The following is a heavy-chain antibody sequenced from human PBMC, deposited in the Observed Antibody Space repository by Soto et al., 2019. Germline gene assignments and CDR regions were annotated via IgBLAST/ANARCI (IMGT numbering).Heavy chain of an antibody. D-gene: IGHD2-15*01. V-gene: IGHV3-15*07. Sequence: GGSPRISCAACGFTFCNAWMNWVRQEPGKGLEWVGRIKSKTDGGTTDYAAPVKGRFTISRDDSKNTLYLQMNSLKTEDTAVYYCTTDPPCSGGSCYLSQPFDYWGQGTLVTVSS. CDR3: TTDPPCSGGSCYLSQPFDY. J-gene: IGHJ4*02. CDR1: GFTFCNAW. CDR2: IKSKTDGGTT.